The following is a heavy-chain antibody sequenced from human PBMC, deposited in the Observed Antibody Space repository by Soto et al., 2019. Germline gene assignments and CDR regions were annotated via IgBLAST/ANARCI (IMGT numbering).Heavy chain of an antibody. CDR2: ISAYNGNT. CDR3: ARDLANPTYYYYYGMDV. J-gene: IGHJ6*02. Sequence: QVQLVQSGAEVKKPGASVKVSCKASGYTFTSYGISWVRQAPGQGLEWMGWISAYNGNTKYAQKLQGRVTMTTDTATSTAYMELRSLRSDDTAVYYCARDLANPTYYYYYGMDVWGQGTTVTVSS. V-gene: IGHV1-18*04. CDR1: GYTFTSYG.